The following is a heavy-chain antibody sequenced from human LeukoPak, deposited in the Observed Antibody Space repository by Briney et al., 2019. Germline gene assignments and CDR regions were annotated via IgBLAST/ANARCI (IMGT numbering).Heavy chain of an antibody. CDR3: ARGKGPVGVTAY. J-gene: IGHJ4*02. Sequence: PSETLSLTRTVSGGSISSYYWNWIRQPPGKGLEWIGYIYYNGSTNYNPSLKSRVTISVDTSKNQFSLKLSSVTAADTAVYYCARGKGPVGVTAYWGQGTLVTVSS. V-gene: IGHV4-59*01. CDR1: GGSISSYY. CDR2: IYYNGST. D-gene: IGHD1-26*01.